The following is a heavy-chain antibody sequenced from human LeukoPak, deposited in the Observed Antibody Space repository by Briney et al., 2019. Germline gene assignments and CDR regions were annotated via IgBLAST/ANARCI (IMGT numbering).Heavy chain of an antibody. J-gene: IGHJ4*02. CDR3: ARVRKLRTRGVMDPLDY. CDR2: IQQDGSEK. V-gene: IGHV3-7*01. D-gene: IGHD3-10*01. CDR1: GFTFNCYW. Sequence: PGGSLRLSCAASGFTFNCYWLTWVRQAPGKGLEWVANIQQDGSEKYYVDSVKGRFIISRDNAKNSLYLQMNSLRAEDTAVYYCARVRKLRTRGVMDPLDYWGQGTLVTVSS.